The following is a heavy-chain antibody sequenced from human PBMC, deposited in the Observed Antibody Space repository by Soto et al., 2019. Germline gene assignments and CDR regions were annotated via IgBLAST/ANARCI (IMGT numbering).Heavy chain of an antibody. Sequence: EVQLVESGGGLVQPGGSLRLSCAASGFTFSSYWMSWVRQAPGKGLEWVANIKQDGSEKYYVDSVKGRFTISRDNAKNSLYLQMNSLRAEDTAVYYCARAPNYYDSSGYYLRSEAFDIWGQGTMVTVSS. CDR3: ARAPNYYDSSGYYLRSEAFDI. J-gene: IGHJ3*02. CDR2: IKQDGSEK. D-gene: IGHD3-22*01. V-gene: IGHV3-7*03. CDR1: GFTFSSYW.